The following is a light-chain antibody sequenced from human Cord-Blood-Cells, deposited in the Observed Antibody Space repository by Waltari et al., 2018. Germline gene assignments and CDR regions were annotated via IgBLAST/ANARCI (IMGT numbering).Light chain of an antibody. CDR3: CSYAGSSTLV. V-gene: IGLV2-23*02. Sequence: QSALTQPASVSGSPGQSITISCTGTSSDVGSYNTVSWYQQQRGKAPKRMIYEVSKRPSGVSNRFSVSKSGNTASLTISGLQAEDEADYYCCSYAGSSTLVFGGGTKLTVL. CDR1: SSDVGSYNT. CDR2: EVS. J-gene: IGLJ2*01.